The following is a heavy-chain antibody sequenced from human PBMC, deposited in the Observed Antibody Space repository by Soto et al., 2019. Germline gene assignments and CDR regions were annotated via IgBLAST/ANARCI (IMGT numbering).Heavy chain of an antibody. Sequence: GGSLRLSCAASGFTFDDYAMHWVRQAPGKGLEWVSGISWNSGSIGYADSVKGRFTISRDNAKNSLYLQMNSLRAEDTALYYCAKDRGGFWSGYPSGAYYYYGMDVWGQGTTVTV. CDR1: GFTFDDYA. V-gene: IGHV3-9*01. CDR2: ISWNSGSI. D-gene: IGHD3-3*01. J-gene: IGHJ6*02. CDR3: AKDRGGFWSGYPSGAYYYYGMDV.